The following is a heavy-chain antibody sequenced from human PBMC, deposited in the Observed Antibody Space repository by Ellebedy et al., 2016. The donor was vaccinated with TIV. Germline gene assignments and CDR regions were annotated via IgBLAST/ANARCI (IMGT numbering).Heavy chain of an antibody. Sequence: GGSLRLSXTASGFTFGDYAMSWVRQAPGKGLEWVSFIRSKAYGGTTEYAASVKGRFTISRDDSKSIAYLQVNSLKAEDTAVYYCTRDLTTLAAAGTGIYYYTMDVWGQGTTVTVSS. CDR2: IRSKAYGGTT. CDR1: GFTFGDYA. CDR3: TRDLTTLAAAGTGIYYYTMDV. J-gene: IGHJ6*02. V-gene: IGHV3-49*04. D-gene: IGHD6-13*01.